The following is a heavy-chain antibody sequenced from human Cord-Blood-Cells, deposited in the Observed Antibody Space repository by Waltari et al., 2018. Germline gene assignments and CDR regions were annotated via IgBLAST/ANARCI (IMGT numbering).Heavy chain of an antibody. CDR2: FEPEEGET. Sequence: QVQLVQSGAEVQKPGASVKVSCKVSGYTLTELSMHWVRQAPGKGLEWMGGFEPEEGETNYAQKCQGRVTMTEDTSTDTAYMELRSLIAEDTAVYYCATARDPIMITFGGDAFDIWRQGTMVTVSS. CDR3: ATARDPIMITFGGDAFDI. D-gene: IGHD3-16*01. J-gene: IGHJ3*02. V-gene: IGHV1-24*01. CDR1: GYTLTELS.